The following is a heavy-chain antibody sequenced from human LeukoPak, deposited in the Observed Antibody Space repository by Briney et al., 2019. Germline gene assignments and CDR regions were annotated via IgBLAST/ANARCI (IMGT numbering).Heavy chain of an antibody. J-gene: IGHJ4*02. Sequence: PGGSLRLSCAASGLTFSTYWMSWVRQAPGKGLEYLANIKQDGSEKNYVDSVKGRFTISRDNAKNSLYLQMNSLRAEDTAVYYCARTRSFNYYDSSGYLPDYWGQGTLVTVSS. CDR3: ARTRSFNYYDSSGYLPDY. CDR2: IKQDGSEK. D-gene: IGHD3-22*01. CDR1: GLTFSTYW. V-gene: IGHV3-7*02.